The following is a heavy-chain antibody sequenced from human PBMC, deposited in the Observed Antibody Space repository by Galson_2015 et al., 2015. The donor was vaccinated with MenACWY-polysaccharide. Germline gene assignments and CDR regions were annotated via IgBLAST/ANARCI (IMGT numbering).Heavy chain of an antibody. D-gene: IGHD3-10*01. CDR2: IHYSGRT. V-gene: IGHV4-34*01. CDR1: GGSFNGHY. J-gene: IGHJ4*02. CDR3: VRGRGQKQLPYDS. Sequence: SETLSLTCTVSGGSFNGHYWSWIRQTPGKGLEWIAEIHYSGRTNYNPSLRGRITISADTSKNHFSLNVRSVTAADTAVYFCVRGRGQKQLPYDSWGQGTLVTVSS.